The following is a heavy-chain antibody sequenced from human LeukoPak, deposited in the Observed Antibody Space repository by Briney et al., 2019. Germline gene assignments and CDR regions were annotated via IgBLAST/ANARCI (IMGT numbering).Heavy chain of an antibody. Sequence: PSETLSLTCAVYGGSFSGYYWSWIRQPPGKGLEWIGEINHSGSTNYNPSLKSRVTISVDMSKNQFSLKLSSVAAADTAVYYCARGRDIVVVPAAVNFDYWGQGTLVTVSS. CDR1: GGSFSGYY. J-gene: IGHJ4*02. CDR3: ARGRDIVVVPAAVNFDY. V-gene: IGHV4-34*01. D-gene: IGHD2-2*01. CDR2: INHSGST.